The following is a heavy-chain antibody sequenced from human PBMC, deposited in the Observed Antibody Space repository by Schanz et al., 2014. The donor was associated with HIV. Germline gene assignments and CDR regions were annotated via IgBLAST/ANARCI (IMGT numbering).Heavy chain of an antibody. CDR3: AREANLEWLFVVDV. CDR2: VSDNGASA. CDR1: GFTLSSYT. D-gene: IGHD3-3*01. V-gene: IGHV3-23*04. Sequence: EVQLVESGGGLVKPGGSLRLSCAASGFTLSSYTMTWVRQAPGKGLEWVAGVSDNGASAYYADSVEGRFTISRDNSKNTLYLQMNSLRAEDTAVYYCAREANLEWLFVVDVWGRGTTVTVSS. J-gene: IGHJ6*02.